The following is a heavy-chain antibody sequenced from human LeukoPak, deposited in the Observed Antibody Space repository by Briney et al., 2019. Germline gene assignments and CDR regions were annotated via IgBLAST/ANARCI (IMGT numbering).Heavy chain of an antibody. V-gene: IGHV3-21*01. CDR2: ISSSSSYI. Sequence: GGSLRLSCAAFGFTFSSYSMSWVRQAPGKGLEWVSSISSSSSYIYYADSVKGRFTISRDNAKNSLYLQMNSLRAEDTAVYYCARDYGSGSYYLDLVDYWGQGTLVTVSS. CDR1: GFTFSSYS. J-gene: IGHJ4*02. D-gene: IGHD3-10*01. CDR3: ARDYGSGSYYLDLVDY.